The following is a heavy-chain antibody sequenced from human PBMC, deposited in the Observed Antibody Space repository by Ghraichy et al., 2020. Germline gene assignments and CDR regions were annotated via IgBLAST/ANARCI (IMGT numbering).Heavy chain of an antibody. Sequence: GESLNISCAASGFNFKKHPMTWVRQAPGKGLEWVSGISARGDDTYYADSVKGRFTISRDNSNSTLFLQMNSLRADDTAVFYCANAPPRSSASGGYWGQGTLVTVSS. V-gene: IGHV3-23*01. CDR3: ANAPPRSSASGGY. D-gene: IGHD3-10*01. CDR2: ISARGDDT. J-gene: IGHJ4*02. CDR1: GFNFKKHP.